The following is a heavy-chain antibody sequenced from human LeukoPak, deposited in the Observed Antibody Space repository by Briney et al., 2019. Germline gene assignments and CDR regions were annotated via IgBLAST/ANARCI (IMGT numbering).Heavy chain of an antibody. Sequence: ASVKVSCKASGYTFTGSYMHWVRQAPGQGLEWMGWINPNSGGTNYAQKFQGRATMTRDTSISTAYMELSRLRSDDTAVYYCARVWGIVVVPAAAFDPWGQGTLVTVSS. J-gene: IGHJ5*02. CDR2: INPNSGGT. D-gene: IGHD2-2*01. CDR1: GYTFTGSY. V-gene: IGHV1-2*02. CDR3: ARVWGIVVVPAAAFDP.